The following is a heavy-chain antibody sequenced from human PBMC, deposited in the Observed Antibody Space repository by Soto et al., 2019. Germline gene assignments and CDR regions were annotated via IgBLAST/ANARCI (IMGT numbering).Heavy chain of an antibody. CDR3: ARTDNVGYYQH. D-gene: IGHD3-3*01. V-gene: IGHV4-38-2*01. J-gene: IGHJ1*01. CDR1: GDFIISIYH. Sequence: SETLSLTCAVSGDFIISIYHWAWIRQPPGRGLEWIASIYHTGTTHYTPSLKSRVTISVDTSKNQFSLRLSSVTAADSAVYFCARTDNVGYYQHFGQGNLVTVSS. CDR2: IYHTGTT.